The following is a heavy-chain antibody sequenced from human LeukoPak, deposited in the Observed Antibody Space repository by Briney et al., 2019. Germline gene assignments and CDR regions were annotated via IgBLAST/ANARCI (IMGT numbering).Heavy chain of an antibody. V-gene: IGHV1-3*01. CDR2: INAGNGNT. D-gene: IGHD6-19*01. J-gene: IGHJ4*02. CDR1: GYTFTSYG. Sequence: ASVKVSCKASGYTFTSYGISWVRQAPGQGLEWMGWINAGNGNTKYSQKFQGRVTITRDTSASTAYMELSSLRSEDTAVYYCARGEAVASHWGQGTLVTVSS. CDR3: ARGEAVASH.